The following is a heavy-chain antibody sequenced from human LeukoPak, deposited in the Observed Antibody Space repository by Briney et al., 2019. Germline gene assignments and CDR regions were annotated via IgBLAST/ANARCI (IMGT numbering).Heavy chain of an antibody. CDR2: ISFDGIIK. Sequence: GGSLRLSCAASGFTFRTYTMHWVRQTPGRGLEWLAVISFDGIIKYYADSVKGRFTISRDNSRNTLYLQMNSLRSEDTAVYYCARDGGGYNSGSYYYYYMDVWGKGTTVTISS. D-gene: IGHD5-24*01. J-gene: IGHJ6*03. CDR1: GFTFRTYT. V-gene: IGHV3-30*04. CDR3: ARDGGGYNSGSYYYYYMDV.